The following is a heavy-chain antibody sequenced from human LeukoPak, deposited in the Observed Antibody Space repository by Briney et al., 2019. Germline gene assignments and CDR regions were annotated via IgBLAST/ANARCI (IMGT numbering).Heavy chain of an antibody. CDR3: ARDGDMVSFDY. CDR2: IKQDGSEK. D-gene: IGHD3-10*01. V-gene: IGHV3-7*03. Sequence: GGSLRLSCAASGFTFSSYWTSWVRQAPGKGLEWVANIKQDGSEKYYVDSVKGRFTISRDNAKNSLYLQMDSLRAEDTAVYYCARDGDMVSFDYWGQGTLVTVSS. J-gene: IGHJ4*02. CDR1: GFTFSSYW.